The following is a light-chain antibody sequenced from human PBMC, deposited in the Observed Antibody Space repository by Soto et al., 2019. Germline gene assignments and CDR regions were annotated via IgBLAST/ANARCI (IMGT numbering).Light chain of an antibody. CDR3: QQYGSSPWT. Sequence: EIVLTQSPGTLFLSPGERATLSCRASQSVSSSYLAWYQQKPGQAPRPLIYGASSRAIGIPDRFSGSGSGTDFTLTISRLEPGDFAVYYCQQYGSSPWTFGQGTKVDIK. CDR2: GAS. J-gene: IGKJ1*01. CDR1: QSVSSSY. V-gene: IGKV3-20*01.